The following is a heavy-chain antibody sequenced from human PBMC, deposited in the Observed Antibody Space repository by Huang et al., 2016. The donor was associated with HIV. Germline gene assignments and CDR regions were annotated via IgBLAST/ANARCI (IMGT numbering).Heavy chain of an antibody. CDR3: ARVFDL. Sequence: EVQLVESGGGLVKPGGSLRLSCAASGFIFSNYRMNWVRQAPGKGLEWLSSIRSSSSYTYYADSVKGRFTISRDNARNSLYLQRNSLRAEDTAVYYCARVFDLWGRGTLVTVSS. J-gene: IGHJ2*01. CDR1: GFIFSNYR. V-gene: IGHV3-21*01. CDR2: IRSSSSYT.